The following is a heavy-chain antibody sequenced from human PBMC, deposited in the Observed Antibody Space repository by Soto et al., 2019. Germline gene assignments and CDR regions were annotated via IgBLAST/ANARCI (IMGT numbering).Heavy chain of an antibody. CDR2: IDSSGST. CDR3: VRDYDYDTSRNDAFDI. J-gene: IGHJ3*02. D-gene: IGHD3-22*01. Sequence: QVLLQESGPGLVKPSQTLSLTCTVSGGSISSGDYYWSWIRYHPGKGLEWIGYIDSSGSTYYNPSLRSRVTISADTSKNQFSLRLSSVTAADTAVYYCVRDYDYDTSRNDAFDIWGQGTMVTVSS. V-gene: IGHV4-31*03. CDR1: GGSISSGDYY.